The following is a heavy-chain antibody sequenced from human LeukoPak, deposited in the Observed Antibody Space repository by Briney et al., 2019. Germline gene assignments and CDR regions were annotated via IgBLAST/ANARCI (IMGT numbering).Heavy chain of an antibody. J-gene: IGHJ3*02. CDR1: GFTFSNYA. CDR3: ARFKVGTNTTQKNAFDI. D-gene: IGHD1-1*01. Sequence: GGSLRLSCAASGFTFSNYAMHWVRQAPGKGLEWAAVISFDATKEYFAKSVKGRFTISRDNSKATLYLQMHRLRIEDTALYFCARFKVGTNTTQKNAFDIWGRGTVVAVSS. CDR2: ISFDATKE. V-gene: IGHV3-30*01.